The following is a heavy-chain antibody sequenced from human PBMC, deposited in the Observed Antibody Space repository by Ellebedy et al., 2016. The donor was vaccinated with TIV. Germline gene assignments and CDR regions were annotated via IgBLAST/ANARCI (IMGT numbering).Heavy chain of an antibody. J-gene: IGHJ4*02. CDR2: ISTGSRYI. Sequence: GESLKISCAASGFTFSSYGMYWVRQAPGKGLEWGSSISTGSRYIYYADSVKGRFTISRDNAKNSVYLQMNNLRAEDTAVFYCARDRGDSRGDFDYWGQGTRVTVSS. D-gene: IGHD2-21*02. CDR1: GFTFSSYG. CDR3: ARDRGDSRGDFDY. V-gene: IGHV3-21*01.